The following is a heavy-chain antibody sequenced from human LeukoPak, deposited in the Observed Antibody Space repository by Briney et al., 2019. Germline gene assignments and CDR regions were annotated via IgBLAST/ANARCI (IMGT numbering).Heavy chain of an antibody. J-gene: IGHJ4*02. V-gene: IGHV1-2*02. Sequence: ASVKVSCKASGYTLTGYYMHWVRQAPGQGLEWMGWINPNSGGTNYAQKFQGRVTMTRDMSTSTVYMELSSLRSEDTAVYYCARDNGLELRLPPTYWGQGTLVTVSS. CDR3: ARDNGLELRLPPTY. CDR2: INPNSGGT. D-gene: IGHD1-7*01. CDR1: GYTLTGYY.